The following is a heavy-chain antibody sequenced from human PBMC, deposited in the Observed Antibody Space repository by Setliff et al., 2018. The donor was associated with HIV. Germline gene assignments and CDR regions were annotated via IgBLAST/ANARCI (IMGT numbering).Heavy chain of an antibody. V-gene: IGHV4-34*01. CDR2: INHSGST. D-gene: IGHD3-10*01. CDR1: GGSFSGYY. Sequence: SETLSLTCAVYGGSFSGYYWSWIRQPPGKGLEWIGEINHSGSTNHNPSLKSRVTISVDTSKNQFSLKLSSVTAADTAVYYCARRVIVLLWFGENTKDAFDIWGQGTMVTVSS. CDR3: ARRVIVLLWFGENTKDAFDI. J-gene: IGHJ3*02.